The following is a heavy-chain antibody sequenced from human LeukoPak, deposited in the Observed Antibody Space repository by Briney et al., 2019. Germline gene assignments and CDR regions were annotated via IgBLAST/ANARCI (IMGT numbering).Heavy chain of an antibody. CDR3: ARDAMGTTKGTFDY. CDR2: ISAYSGNT. Sequence: ASVKVSCKASGGTFSSYAISWVRQAPGQGLEWMGWISAYSGNTNYAQKLQGRVTMTTDTSTSTAYMELRSLRSDDTAVYYCARDAMGTTKGTFDYWGQGTLATVSP. CDR1: GGTFSSYA. J-gene: IGHJ4*02. D-gene: IGHD1-26*01. V-gene: IGHV1-18*01.